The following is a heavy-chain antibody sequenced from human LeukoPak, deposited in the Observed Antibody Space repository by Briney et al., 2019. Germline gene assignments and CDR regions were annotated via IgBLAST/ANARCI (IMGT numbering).Heavy chain of an antibody. D-gene: IGHD3-16*01. Sequence: GGSLRLSCAASGFTFSSNFMNWVRQAPGKGLEWVSDYADSVKGRFTISRDNSKNTLYLQINSLRADDTAVYYCARDLLGGGTFDIWGQGTMVTVS. CDR1: GFTFSSNF. J-gene: IGHJ3*02. V-gene: IGHV3-53*01. CDR3: ARDLLGGGTFDI.